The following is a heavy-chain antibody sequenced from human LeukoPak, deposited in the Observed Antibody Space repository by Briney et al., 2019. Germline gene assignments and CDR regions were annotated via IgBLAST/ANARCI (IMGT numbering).Heavy chain of an antibody. CDR1: GFTFSSYS. CDR2: ISSSSSTI. D-gene: IGHD2-15*01. Sequence: GGSLRLPCAASGFTFSSYSMNWVRQAPGKGLEWVSYISSSSSTIYYADSVKGRFTISRDNAKNSLYLQMNSLRAEDTAVHYCARDYWSGYYYMDVWGKGTTVTVSS. CDR3: ARDYWSGYYYMDV. J-gene: IGHJ6*03. V-gene: IGHV3-48*01.